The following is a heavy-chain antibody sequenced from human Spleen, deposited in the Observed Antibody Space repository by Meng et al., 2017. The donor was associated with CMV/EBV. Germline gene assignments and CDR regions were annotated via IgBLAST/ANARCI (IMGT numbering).Heavy chain of an antibody. CDR1: GYTFTSYG. CDR3: ARDMKNCGGNCYSGIFYYDGMDV. D-gene: IGHD2-21*01. V-gene: IGHV1-46*01. Sequence: ASVKVSCKASGYTFTSYGISWVRLAPGQGLEWMGIINPSGGSTSYAEKFQDRVTMTRDTSTTTVYMELSSLGFEDTAVYYCARDMKNCGGNCYSGIFYYDGMDVWGQGTTVTVSS. CDR2: INPSGGST. J-gene: IGHJ6*02.